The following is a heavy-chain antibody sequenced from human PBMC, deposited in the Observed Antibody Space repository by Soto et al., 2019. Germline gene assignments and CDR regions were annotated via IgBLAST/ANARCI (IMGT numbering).Heavy chain of an antibody. CDR2: ISYDGSNK. D-gene: IGHD6-19*01. J-gene: IGHJ4*02. CDR3: ARVPGGRAVAGYYFGY. Sequence: QVQLVESGGGVVQPGRSLRLSCAASGFTFSSYAMHWVRQAPGKGLEWVAVISYDGSNKYYADSVKGRCTISRDNSKNXLYLQMSSLRAEDTAVCYCARVPGGRAVAGYYFGYWGQGALVNVSS. CDR1: GFTFSSYA. V-gene: IGHV3-30-3*01.